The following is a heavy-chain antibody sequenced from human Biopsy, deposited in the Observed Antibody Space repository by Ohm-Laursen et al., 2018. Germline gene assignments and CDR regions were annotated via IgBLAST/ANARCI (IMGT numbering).Heavy chain of an antibody. D-gene: IGHD2-21*02. Sequence: SQTLSLTCSVSGSSIRTFDYYWSWVRQPPGKGLEWIGYISYSGSTNYNPSLRSRVTISLDTSKNQFSLKLSSVTAADTAVYYCARLPHGDLRYNFDYWGQGTLVTVSS. V-gene: IGHV4-61*08. CDR3: ARLPHGDLRYNFDY. J-gene: IGHJ4*02. CDR2: ISYSGST. CDR1: GSSIRTFDYY.